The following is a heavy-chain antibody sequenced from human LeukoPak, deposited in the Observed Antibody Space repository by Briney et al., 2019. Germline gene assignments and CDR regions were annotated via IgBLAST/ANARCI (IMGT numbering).Heavy chain of an antibody. V-gene: IGHV1-46*01. J-gene: IGHJ6*02. CDR1: GYTFTSYY. CDR3: ARSYYSNSEYYYYYYGMDV. D-gene: IGHD4-11*01. Sequence: ASVKVSCKASGYTFTSYYMHWVRQAPGQGLEWMGIINPSGGSTSYAQKFQGRVTMTRDTSTSTVYMELSSLRSEDTAVYYCARSYYSNSEYYYYYYGMDVWGQGTTVTVSS. CDR2: INPSGGST.